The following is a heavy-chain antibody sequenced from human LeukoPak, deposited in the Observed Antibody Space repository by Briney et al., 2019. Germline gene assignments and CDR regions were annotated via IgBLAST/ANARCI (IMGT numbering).Heavy chain of an antibody. J-gene: IGHJ6*03. D-gene: IGHD1-20*01. V-gene: IGHV3-23*01. Sequence: GGSLRLSCAASGFTFSSYAMSWVRQAPGKGLEWVSAISGSGGSTYYADSVKGRFTISRDNSKNTLYLQMNSLRAEDTAVYYCAKYDVVITGSYYYYYYMDVWGKGTTVTVSS. CDR2: ISGSGGST. CDR1: GFTFSSYA. CDR3: AKYDVVITGSYYYYYYMDV.